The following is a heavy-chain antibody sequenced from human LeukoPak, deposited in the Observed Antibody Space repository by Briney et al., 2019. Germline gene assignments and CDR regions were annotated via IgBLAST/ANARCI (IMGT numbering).Heavy chain of an antibody. V-gene: IGHV4-59*12. CDR1: GGSISSYY. Sequence: NASETLSLTCTVSGGSISSYYWSWIRQPPGKGLEWIGYIYYSGSTNYNPSLKSRVTISVDTSKNQFSLKLSSVTAADTAVYYCARDRTPMARGVITRGWFDPWGQGTLVTVSS. CDR2: IYYSGST. CDR3: ARDRTPMARGVITRGWFDP. J-gene: IGHJ5*02. D-gene: IGHD3-10*01.